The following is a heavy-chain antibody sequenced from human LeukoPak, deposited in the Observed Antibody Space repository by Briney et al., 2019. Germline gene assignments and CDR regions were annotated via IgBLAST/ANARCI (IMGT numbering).Heavy chain of an antibody. CDR1: GYSFTSYW. D-gene: IGHD6-13*01. J-gene: IGHJ4*02. CDR3: ARDWLGIAAAGGEGYFDY. Sequence: GESLKISCKGSGYSFTSYWMSWVRQAPGKGLEWVANIKQDGSEKYYVDSVKGRFTISRDNAKNSLYLQMNSLRAEDTAVYYCARDWLGIAAAGGEGYFDYWGQGTLVTVSS. CDR2: IKQDGSEK. V-gene: IGHV3-7*04.